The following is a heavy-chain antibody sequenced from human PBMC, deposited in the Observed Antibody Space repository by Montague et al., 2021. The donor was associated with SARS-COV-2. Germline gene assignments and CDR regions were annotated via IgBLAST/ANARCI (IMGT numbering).Heavy chain of an antibody. CDR3: ANRGGQYQRGVWYYFDY. J-gene: IGHJ4*02. CDR1: GFTFSVYG. D-gene: IGHD3-10*01. CDR2: ISDSGGST. V-gene: IGHV3-23*01. Sequence: SLRLSCAASGFTFSVYGMSWVRQAPGKGLEWASGISDSGGSTYYADSVKDRFTISRDNSKNTLYLQMNSLRAEDTAVYYCANRGGQYQRGVWYYFDYWGQGTLVTVSS.